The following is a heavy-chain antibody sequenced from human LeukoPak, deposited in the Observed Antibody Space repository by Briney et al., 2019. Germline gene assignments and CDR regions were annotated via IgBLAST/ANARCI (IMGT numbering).Heavy chain of an antibody. CDR1: GGSISSYY. D-gene: IGHD5-12*01. CDR2: IYTSGST. J-gene: IGHJ4*02. V-gene: IGHV4-4*07. Sequence: SETLSLTCTVSGGSISSYYWSWIRQPAGKGLEWIGRIYTSGSTNYNPSLKSRVTMSVDTSKNQFSLKLSSVTAADTAVYYCARRIYAIVATILGPLGYWGQGTLVTVSS. CDR3: ARRIYAIVATILGPLGY.